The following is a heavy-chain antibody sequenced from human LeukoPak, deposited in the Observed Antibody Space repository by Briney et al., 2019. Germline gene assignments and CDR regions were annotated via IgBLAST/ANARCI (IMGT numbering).Heavy chain of an antibody. CDR3: VREVDCGGDCYSFDY. Sequence: ASVKVSFKASGYTCTIYYMHWVRQAPGQGLEWMGIINPSGGSTSYAHKFQGRVTMTRDTSTSVVYLELSSVRSEDTAVYCCVREVDCGGDCYSFDYWGQGTLVSVSS. CDR1: GYTCTIYY. V-gene: IGHV1-46*01. J-gene: IGHJ4*02. D-gene: IGHD2-21*02. CDR2: INPSGGST.